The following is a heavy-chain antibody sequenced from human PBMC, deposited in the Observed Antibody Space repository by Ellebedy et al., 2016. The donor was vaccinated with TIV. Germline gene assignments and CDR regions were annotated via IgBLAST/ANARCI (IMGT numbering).Heavy chain of an antibody. J-gene: IGHJ4*03. Sequence: ASVKVSCXASGYSFTVYKIHWVRQAPGQGLEWVGWTNPNTGGSNFAQKFQGRVTMTGDTSISTAYMELRRLTSDDTAVYYCARGSWEPDTFDFWGLGTLVTVSS. CDR1: GYSFTVYK. V-gene: IGHV1-2*02. CDR2: TNPNTGGS. CDR3: ARGSWEPDTFDF. D-gene: IGHD1-26*01.